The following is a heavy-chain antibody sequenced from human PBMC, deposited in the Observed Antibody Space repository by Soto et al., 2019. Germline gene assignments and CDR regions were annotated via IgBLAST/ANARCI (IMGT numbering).Heavy chain of an antibody. CDR3: ARDYDVLTGSIGDY. Sequence: EVQLVESGGGLVQPGGSLRLSCVVSGFTVSSNYMTWVRQGPGRGLEWVSLIYSDGSPSYADSVKGRFTISRDSSKNTLYLQMNSLRVEDTAVYYCARDYDVLTGSIGDYWGQGTLVTVSS. CDR1: GFTVSSNY. D-gene: IGHD3-9*01. CDR2: IYSDGSP. J-gene: IGHJ4*02. V-gene: IGHV3-66*01.